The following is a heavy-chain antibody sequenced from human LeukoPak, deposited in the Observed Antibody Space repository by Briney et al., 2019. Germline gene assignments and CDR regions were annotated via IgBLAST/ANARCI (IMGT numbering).Heavy chain of an antibody. V-gene: IGHV1-24*01. CDR3: ATSRRWPYYYDSSGYREIWSY. CDR1: GYTLTELS. D-gene: IGHD3-22*01. CDR2: FDPEDGET. Sequence: ASVKVSCKVSGYTLTELSMHWVRQAPGKGLEWMGGFDPEDGETIYAQKFQGRVTMTEDTSTDTAYMELSSLRSEDTAVYYCATSRRWPYYYDSSGYREIWSYWGQGTLVTVSS. J-gene: IGHJ4*02.